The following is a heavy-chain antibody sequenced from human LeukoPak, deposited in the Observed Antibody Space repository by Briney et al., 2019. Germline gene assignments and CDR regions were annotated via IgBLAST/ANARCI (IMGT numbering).Heavy chain of an antibody. Sequence: GGSLRLSCAASGFTFDDYAMHWVRQAPGKGLEWVSGISWNSGSIGYADSVKGRFTISRDNAKNSLYLQMNSLRAEDTAVYYCARDYYGSGSYRTRYYYGMDVWGQGTTVTVSS. CDR2: ISWNSGSI. J-gene: IGHJ6*02. V-gene: IGHV3-9*01. CDR3: ARDYYGSGSYRTRYYYGMDV. CDR1: GFTFDDYA. D-gene: IGHD3-10*01.